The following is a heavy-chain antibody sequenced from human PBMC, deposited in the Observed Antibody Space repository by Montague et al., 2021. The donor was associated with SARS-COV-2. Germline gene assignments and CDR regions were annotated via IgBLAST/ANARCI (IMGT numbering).Heavy chain of an antibody. CDR3: LGELSLSLDY. CDR1: GFTFSSYA. D-gene: IGHD3-16*02. V-gene: IGHV3-30-3*01. Sequence: SLRLSCAASGFTFSSYAMHWVRQAPGKGLEWVAVISYDGSNKYYAGPVKGRFTISRDNSKNTLYLQMNSLRAEDTAVYYCLGELSLSLDYWGQGTLVTVSS. CDR2: ISYDGSNK. J-gene: IGHJ4*02.